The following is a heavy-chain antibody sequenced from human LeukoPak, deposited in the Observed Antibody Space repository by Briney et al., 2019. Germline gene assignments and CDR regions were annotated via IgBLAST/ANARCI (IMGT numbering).Heavy chain of an antibody. CDR2: INSSGGTT. V-gene: IGHV1-46*01. D-gene: IGHD5-18*01. J-gene: IGHJ4*02. Sequence: ASVKVSCKASGYTXTNYYMHWVRQAPGQGLEWMGIINSSGGTTNYAQKFQGRVTMTRDTSTSTVYMGLSSLRSDDTAVYYCARGRGDTALVTDYWGQGTLVTVSS. CDR1: GYTXTNYY. CDR3: ARGRGDTALVTDY.